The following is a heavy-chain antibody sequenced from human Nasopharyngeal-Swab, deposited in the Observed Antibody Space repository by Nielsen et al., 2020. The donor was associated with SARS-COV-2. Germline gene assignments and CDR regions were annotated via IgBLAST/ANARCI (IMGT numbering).Heavy chain of an antibody. CDR3: AKDPDGDYGGNWFDP. CDR2: ISGSGGST. CDR1: GFTFSSYA. D-gene: IGHD4-17*01. Sequence: GESLKISCAASGFTFSSYAMSWVRQAPGKGLEWVSAISGSGGSTYYADSVKGRFTISRDNSQNTLYLQMNSLRAEDTAVYYCAKDPDGDYGGNWFDPWGQGTLVTVSS. V-gene: IGHV3-23*01. J-gene: IGHJ5*02.